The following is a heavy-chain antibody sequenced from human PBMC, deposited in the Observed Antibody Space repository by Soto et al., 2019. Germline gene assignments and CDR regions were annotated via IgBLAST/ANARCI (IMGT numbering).Heavy chain of an antibody. CDR3: ARSAISPYGGLIGPFDY. D-gene: IGHD3-16*02. CDR1: GYTFTAYA. Sequence: QVQLVQSGGEERKPGASVRLSCEASGYTFTAYALHWLRQAPGQSLEWMAWINPGNGTTKYSLKFLGRVSITKDTSATTAYLELGSLKSEDTAVYYCARSAISPYGGLIGPFDYWGQGDLVTVSS. V-gene: IGHV1-3*05. J-gene: IGHJ4*02. CDR2: INPGNGTT.